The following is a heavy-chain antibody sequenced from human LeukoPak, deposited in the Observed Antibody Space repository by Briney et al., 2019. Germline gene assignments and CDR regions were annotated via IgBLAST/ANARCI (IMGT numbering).Heavy chain of an antibody. V-gene: IGHV4-34*01. CDR3: ARDLDGMDV. Sequence: SETLSLTCAVYGGSFSGYYWNWIRQSPGKELEWIGEINHSGNTNYNPSLKSRVTISVDTSKNQFSLKLSSVTAADTAMYYCARDLDGMDVWGQGTTVTVSS. CDR1: GGSFSGYY. CDR2: INHSGNT. J-gene: IGHJ6*02.